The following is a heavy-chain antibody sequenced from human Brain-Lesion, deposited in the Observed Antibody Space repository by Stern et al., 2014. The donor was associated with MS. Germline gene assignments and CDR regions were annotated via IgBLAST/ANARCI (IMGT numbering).Heavy chain of an antibody. D-gene: IGHD1-26*01. CDR3: ATLSPGAGGNYYRHFDY. V-gene: IGHV1-24*01. CDR2: FDPEDGET. Sequence: QVQLVQSGAEVKKPGASVKVSCKVSGYTLPELSMHWVRQAPRKGLEWLGGFDPEDGETIYAQKVQGRVTMTEDTSTDTAYMELSSLRSEDTAVYYCATLSPGAGGNYYRHFDYWGQGTLVTVSS. CDR1: GYTLPELS. J-gene: IGHJ4*02.